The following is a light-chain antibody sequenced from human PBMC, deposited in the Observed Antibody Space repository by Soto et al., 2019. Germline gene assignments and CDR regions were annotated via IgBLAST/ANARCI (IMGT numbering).Light chain of an antibody. CDR3: QQYGISPWT. J-gene: IGKJ1*01. CDR1: QSVRSSF. Sequence: ESVLTQSPGTLSLSPGERATLSCRASQSVRSSFLAWYQQKPGQAPRLLIYGASNRATGIPDRFSGSGSGADFTLTINRLEPEDFAVYYCQQYGISPWTFGQGTKVDIK. CDR2: GAS. V-gene: IGKV3-20*01.